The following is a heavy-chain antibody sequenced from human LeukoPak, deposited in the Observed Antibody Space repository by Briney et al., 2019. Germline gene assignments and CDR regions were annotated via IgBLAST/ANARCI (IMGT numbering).Heavy chain of an antibody. CDR2: INHSGST. V-gene: IGHV4-34*01. CDR1: GGSFSGYY. J-gene: IGHJ4*02. CDR3: ARGRITMVRGSHTRSHLKRAPFDY. D-gene: IGHD3-10*01. Sequence: SETLSLTCAVYGGSFSGYYWSWIRQPPGKGLEWIGEINHSGSTNYDPSLKSRVTISVDTSKNQFSLKLSSVTAADTAVYYCARGRITMVRGSHTRSHLKRAPFDYWGQGTLVTVSS.